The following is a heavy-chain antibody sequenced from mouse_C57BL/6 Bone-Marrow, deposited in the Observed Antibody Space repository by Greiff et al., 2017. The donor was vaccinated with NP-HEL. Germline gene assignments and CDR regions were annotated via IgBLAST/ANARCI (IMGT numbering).Heavy chain of an antibody. V-gene: IGHV1-50*01. Sequence: VQLQQPGAELVKPGASVKLSCKASGYTFTNYWMQWVKQRPGQGLEWIGEIDPSDSYTNYNQKFKGKATLTVDTSSSTAYMQLSSLTSEDSAVYYCVRILGDAMDYWGQGTSVTVSS. D-gene: IGHD1-1*01. CDR1: GYTFTNYW. J-gene: IGHJ4*01. CDR2: IDPSDSYT. CDR3: VRILGDAMDY.